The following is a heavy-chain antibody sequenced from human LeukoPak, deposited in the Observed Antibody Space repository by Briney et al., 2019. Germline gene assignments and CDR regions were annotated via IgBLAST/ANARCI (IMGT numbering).Heavy chain of an antibody. J-gene: IGHJ5*02. D-gene: IGHD3-10*01. CDR1: GGSISSGGYY. CDR3: ARVLGLRVLNWFKGFDP. Sequence: PSETLSLTCTVSGGSISSGGYYWSWIRQHPGKGLEWIGYIYYNGSTYYNPSLKSRITISIDTSKNHFSLKLSSVTAADTAVYYCARVLGLRVLNWFKGFDPWGQGTLVTVSS. CDR2: IYYNGST. V-gene: IGHV4-31*03.